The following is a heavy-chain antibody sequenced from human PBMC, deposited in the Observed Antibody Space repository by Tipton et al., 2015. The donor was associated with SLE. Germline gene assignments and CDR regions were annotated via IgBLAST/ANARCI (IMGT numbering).Heavy chain of an antibody. D-gene: IGHD6-13*01. CDR1: GHTFTSYG. Sequence: QLVQSGAEVKQPGASVKVSCKTSGHTFTSYGISWVRQAPGQGLEWMGWISAYNGNTNYAQKLQGRVTMTTDTSTSTAYMDLRSLRSDDTAVYYCTLAAAGRMSFDYWGQGTLVTVSS. CDR2: ISAYNGNT. V-gene: IGHV1-18*01. CDR3: TLAAAGRMSFDY. J-gene: IGHJ4*02.